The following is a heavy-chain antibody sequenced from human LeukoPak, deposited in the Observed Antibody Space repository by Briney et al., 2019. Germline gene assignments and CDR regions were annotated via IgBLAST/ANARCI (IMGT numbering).Heavy chain of an antibody. CDR3: ARGNLKPITIFGVVIASSNYYYYYMDV. D-gene: IGHD3-3*01. CDR2: IIPIFGTA. V-gene: IGHV1-69*05. CDR1: GGTFSSYA. J-gene: IGHJ6*03. Sequence: AASVKVSCKASGGTFSSYAISWVRQAPGQGLEWMGGIIPIFGTANYAQKFQGRVTITTDESTSTAYMELSSLRSEDTAVYYCARGNLKPITIFGVVIASSNYYYYYMDVWGKGTKVTVSS.